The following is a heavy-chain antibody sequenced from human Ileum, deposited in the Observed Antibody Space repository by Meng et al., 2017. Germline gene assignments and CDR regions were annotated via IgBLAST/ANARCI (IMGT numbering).Heavy chain of an antibody. J-gene: IGHJ4*02. CDR1: GFTFCSHA. Sequence: GESLKISCAASGFTFCSHAMNWVRQAPGTGVEWVSIISASGASEYYADSGKGRFTTSRNNSKNPLYLNMNSLRAEDTALYYCAKPICSREEPAAESDYWGQGTRVTVSS. CDR3: AKPICSREEPAAESDY. D-gene: IGHD2-2*01. CDR2: ISASGASE. V-gene: IGHV3-23*01.